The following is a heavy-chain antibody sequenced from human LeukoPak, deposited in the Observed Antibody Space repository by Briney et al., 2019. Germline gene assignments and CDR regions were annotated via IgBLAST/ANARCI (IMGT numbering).Heavy chain of an antibody. J-gene: IGHJ4*02. Sequence: GASVKVSCKASGYTFTGYYMHWVRQAPGQGLEWMGWISAYNGNTNYAQKLQGRVTMTTDTSTSTAYMELRSLRSDDTAVYYCASVSFVSGWNYWGQGTLVTVSS. CDR2: ISAYNGNT. V-gene: IGHV1-18*04. CDR1: GYTFTGYY. CDR3: ASVSFVSGWNY. D-gene: IGHD6-19*01.